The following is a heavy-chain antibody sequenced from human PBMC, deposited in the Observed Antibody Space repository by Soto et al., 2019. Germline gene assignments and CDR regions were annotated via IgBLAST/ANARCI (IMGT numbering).Heavy chain of an antibody. D-gene: IGHD6-19*01. CDR1: GFTFSSYG. CDR2: ISYDGSSK. CDR3: AKPLYSSGWSKFDY. Sequence: GGSLRLSCAASGFTFSSYGMHWVRQAPGKGLEWVAVISYDGSSKYYADSVNGRFTISRDNSKNTLYLQMNSLRAEDTAVYYCAKPLYSSGWSKFDYWGQGTLVTVSS. V-gene: IGHV3-30*18. J-gene: IGHJ4*02.